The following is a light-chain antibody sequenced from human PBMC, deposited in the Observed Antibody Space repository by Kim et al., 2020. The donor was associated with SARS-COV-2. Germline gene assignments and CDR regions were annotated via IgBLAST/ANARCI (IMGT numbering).Light chain of an antibody. CDR1: KLGDKH. CDR2: HDT. CDR3: QAWDSSSVV. J-gene: IGLJ2*01. V-gene: IGLV3-1*01. Sequence: SVSPGQTASITCSENKLGDKHAYWYQQKPGQSPVLVIYHDTKRPSGIPERFSGSNSGNTATLTISGTQAMDEADYYCQAWDSSSVVFGGGTQLTVL.